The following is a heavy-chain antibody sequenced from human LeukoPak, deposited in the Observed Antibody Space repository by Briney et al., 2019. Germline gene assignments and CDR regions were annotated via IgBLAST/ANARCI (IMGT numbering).Heavy chain of an antibody. D-gene: IGHD4-17*01. CDR2: IRYDGSNK. V-gene: IGHV3-30*02. CDR3: AKDAMTTVTTGLYWYFDL. CDR1: GFTFSSCG. Sequence: PGGSLRLSCAASGFTFSSCGMHWVRQAPGKGLEWVAFIRYDGSNKYYADSVKGRFTISRDNSKNTLYLQMNSLRAEDTAVYYCAKDAMTTVTTGLYWYFDLWGRGTLVTVSS. J-gene: IGHJ2*01.